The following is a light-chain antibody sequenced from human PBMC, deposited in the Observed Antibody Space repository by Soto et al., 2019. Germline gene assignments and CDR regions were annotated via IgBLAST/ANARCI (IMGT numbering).Light chain of an antibody. CDR1: NIGSKS. V-gene: IGLV3-21*01. Sequence: SYELTQPPSVSVAPGKTASVACGGSNIGSKSVHWYQKKSGQAPVLVMYYDSDRPSGIPERFSGSNAGNTATLTISSVEAGDEADYYWQVWDSSSGHVVFGGGTKVTVL. CDR3: QVWDSSSGHVV. CDR2: YDS. J-gene: IGLJ3*02.